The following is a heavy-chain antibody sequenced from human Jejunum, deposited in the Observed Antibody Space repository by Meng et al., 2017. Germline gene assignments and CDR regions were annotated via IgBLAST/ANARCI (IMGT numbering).Heavy chain of an antibody. D-gene: IGHD3-22*01. J-gene: IGHJ4*02. CDR3: AREYFYDRSGCDY. Sequence: GPRVESGGGLVQPGGSLRLSCVASGFSFRSYSMNWFRQPPGKRPEWVSAISSSGDSTYYADAVKGRFTISRDNSKNTVYLQMHSLRAEETAVYYCAREYFYDRSGCDYWGQGALVTVSS. CDR2: ISSSGDST. V-gene: IGHV3-23*04. CDR1: GFSFRSYS.